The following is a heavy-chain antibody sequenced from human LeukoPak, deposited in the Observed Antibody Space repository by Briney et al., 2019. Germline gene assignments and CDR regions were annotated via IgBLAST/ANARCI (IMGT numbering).Heavy chain of an antibody. Sequence: ASVKVSCKASGGTFSSYAISWVRQAPGQGLEWMGRIIPIFGIANYAQKFQGRVTITADKSTSTAYMELGSLSSEDTAVYYCARDLGDGYNLNWFDPWGQGTLVTVSS. CDR2: IIPIFGIA. CDR3: ARDLGDGYNLNWFDP. CDR1: GGTFSSYA. J-gene: IGHJ5*02. D-gene: IGHD5-24*01. V-gene: IGHV1-69*04.